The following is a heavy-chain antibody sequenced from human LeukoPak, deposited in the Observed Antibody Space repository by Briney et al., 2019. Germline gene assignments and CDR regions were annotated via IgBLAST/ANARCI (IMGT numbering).Heavy chain of an antibody. D-gene: IGHD4-23*01. CDR2: IYHSGST. CDR3: ARGVGYGGNSIYYYYYYMDV. CDR1: GGSFSGYY. J-gene: IGHJ6*03. Sequence: SETLSLTCAVYGGSFSGYYWSWIRQPPGKGLEWIGSIYHSGSTYYNPSLKSRVTISVDTSKNQSSLKLSSVTAADTAVYYCARGVGYGGNSIYYYYYYMDVWGKGTTVTVSS. V-gene: IGHV4-34*01.